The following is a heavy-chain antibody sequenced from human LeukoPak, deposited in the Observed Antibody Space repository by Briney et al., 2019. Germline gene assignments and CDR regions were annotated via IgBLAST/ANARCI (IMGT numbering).Heavy chain of an antibody. D-gene: IGHD1-26*01. CDR1: GFTFSSTT. V-gene: IGHV3-23*01. CDR3: AKGAMGFDY. CDR2: ITAIDGRT. Sequence: GGSLRLPCVASGFTFSSTTMGWVRQAPGRGLEWVSSITAIDGRTYYADSVRGRFTISRDNSKNTVYLQLNSLRAEDTAVYYCAKGAMGFDYWGQGTLVTVSS. J-gene: IGHJ4*02.